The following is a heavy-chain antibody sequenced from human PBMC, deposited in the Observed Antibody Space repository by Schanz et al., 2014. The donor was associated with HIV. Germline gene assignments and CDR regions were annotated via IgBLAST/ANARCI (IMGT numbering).Heavy chain of an antibody. D-gene: IGHD3-22*01. CDR1: GFSFDTFG. CDR3: AKDRNYYESKYRGKGNYYYYYGMDV. J-gene: IGHJ6*02. CDR2: ISYDGRNK. Sequence: QEQLVESGGGVVQPGRSLRLSCAGSGFSFDTFGIHWVRQAPGKGLEWLAVISYDGRNKKFANPVKGRFTISRDNSKNTVYLQAKSLRPEDTAVYYCAKDRNYYESKYRGKGNYYYYYGMDVWGQGTTVTVSS. V-gene: IGHV3-30*18.